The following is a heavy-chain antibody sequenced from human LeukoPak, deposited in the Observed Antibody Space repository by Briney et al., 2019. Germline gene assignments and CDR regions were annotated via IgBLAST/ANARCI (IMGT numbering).Heavy chain of an antibody. CDR1: GYSFTSYW. CDR2: IYPGDSDT. V-gene: IGHV5-51*01. Sequence: GESLKISCKGSGYSFTSYWIGWVRQMPGKGLEWMGVIYPGDSDTRYSPSFQGQVTISADKSISTAYLQWSSLKASDTAMYYCATLPAANYNWFDPWGQGTLVTVSS. CDR3: ATLPAANYNWFDP. J-gene: IGHJ5*02. D-gene: IGHD2-2*01.